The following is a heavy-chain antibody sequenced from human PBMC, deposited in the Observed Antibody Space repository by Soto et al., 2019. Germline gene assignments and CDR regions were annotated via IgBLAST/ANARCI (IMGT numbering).Heavy chain of an antibody. CDR3: ARSWFGEFNFDY. D-gene: IGHD3-10*01. CDR2: INADNGNT. CDR1: GYTFTSYA. Sequence: QVQFVQSGAEVKKPGASVKVSCKASGYTFTSYAMHWVRQAPGQRLEWMGWINADNGNTKYSEKFQGRVTITRDTAATRGYMEVSSLRPEDTAVYFCARSWFGEFNFDYWGQGTLVTFSS. J-gene: IGHJ4*02. V-gene: IGHV1-3*01.